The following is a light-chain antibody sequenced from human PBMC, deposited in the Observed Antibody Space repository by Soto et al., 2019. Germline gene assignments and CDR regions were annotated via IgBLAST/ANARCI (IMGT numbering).Light chain of an antibody. Sequence: QSALTQPASVSGSPGQSITISCTGTSSDVGSHNSVSWYQHHPGKAPKLMIYDVSHRPSGVSNRFSGSKSANTASLTISGLQTDDEADYYCSSFTSSRIYVFGTGTKVTVL. V-gene: IGLV2-14*03. CDR3: SSFTSSRIYV. CDR1: SSDVGSHNS. CDR2: DVS. J-gene: IGLJ1*01.